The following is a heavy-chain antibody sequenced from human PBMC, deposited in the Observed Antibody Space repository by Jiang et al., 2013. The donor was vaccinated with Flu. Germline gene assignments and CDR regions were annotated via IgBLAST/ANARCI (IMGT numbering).Heavy chain of an antibody. Sequence: GSGLVKPSQTLSLTCTVSGGSISSGDYYWSWIRQPPGKGLEWIGYIYYSGSTYYNPSLKSRVTISVDTSKNQFSLKLSSVTAADTAVYYCAREEGWSGYYSGMDVWGQGTTVDRLL. D-gene: IGHD3-3*01. V-gene: IGHV4-30-4*01. CDR2: IYYSGST. J-gene: IGHJ6*02. CDR3: AREEGWSGYYSGMDV. CDR1: GGSISSGDYY.